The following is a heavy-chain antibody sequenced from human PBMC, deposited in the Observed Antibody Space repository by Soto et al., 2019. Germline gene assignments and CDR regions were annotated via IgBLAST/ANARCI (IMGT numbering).Heavy chain of an antibody. J-gene: IGHJ6*01. CDR2: IYFSANI. D-gene: IGHD3-10*01. Sequence: QVQLQESGPGLVEPSQTLSLTCTVSGDSVTSGDFHWTWVRQRPGEGLEWIGYIYFSANIYYNPSLMSRVSIPLDLSRNQGSLKLSYVPAPATAVYYCTRGSPPPPCFSYTGMDVWGPG. CDR1: GDSVTSGDFH. V-gene: IGHV4-31*03. CDR3: TRGSPPPPCFSYTGMDV.